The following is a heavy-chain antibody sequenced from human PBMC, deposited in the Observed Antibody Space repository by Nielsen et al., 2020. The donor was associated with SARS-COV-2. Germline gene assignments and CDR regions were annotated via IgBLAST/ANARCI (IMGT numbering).Heavy chain of an antibody. CDR1: GGSFSGYY. Sequence: SETLSLTCAVYGGSFSGYYWSWIRQPPGKGLEWIGEINHSGSTNYNPSLKSRVTISVDTSKNQFSLKLSSVTAADTAVYYCARGGADYDFWSGYLYYYYYGMDVWGQGTTVTVSS. D-gene: IGHD3-3*01. CDR2: INHSGST. CDR3: ARGGADYDFWSGYLYYYYYGMDV. J-gene: IGHJ6*02. V-gene: IGHV4-34*01.